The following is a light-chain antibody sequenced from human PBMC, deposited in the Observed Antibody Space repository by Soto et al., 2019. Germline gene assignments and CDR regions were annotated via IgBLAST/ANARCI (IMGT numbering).Light chain of an antibody. Sequence: QSALTQSRSVSGSPGQSVTISCTGTSSDVGGYNFVSWYQQHPAKAPKLMIYDVTKRPSGVPDRFSGSKSGNTASLTISGLQAEDEADYYCCSSASGHTYVFGIGTKV. CDR2: DVT. CDR3: CSSASGHTYV. V-gene: IGLV2-11*01. CDR1: SSDVGGYNF. J-gene: IGLJ1*01.